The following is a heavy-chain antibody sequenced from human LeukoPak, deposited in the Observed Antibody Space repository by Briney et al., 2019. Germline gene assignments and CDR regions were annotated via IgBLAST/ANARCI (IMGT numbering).Heavy chain of an antibody. J-gene: IGHJ6*04. CDR2: IYYSGST. V-gene: IGHV4-59*01. CDR1: GGSISSYY. Sequence: PETLSLTCTVSGGSISSYYWSWIRQPPGKGLEWIGYIYYSGSTNYNPSLKSRVTISVDTSKNQFSLKLSSVTAADTAVYYCARDRVQQLVRGNYYYYYGMDVWGKGTTVTVSS. D-gene: IGHD6-13*01. CDR3: ARDRVQQLVRGNYYYYYGMDV.